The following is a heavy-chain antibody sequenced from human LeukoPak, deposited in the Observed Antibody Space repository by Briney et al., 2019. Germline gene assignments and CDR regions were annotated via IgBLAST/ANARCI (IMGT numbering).Heavy chain of an antibody. CDR1: GYTFTSYY. CDR3: ARVQCSGGSCYSGAFDI. V-gene: IGHV1-46*01. Sequence: ASVKVSCKASGYTFTSYYMHWVRQAPGQGLEWMGIINPSGGSTSYAQKFQGRVTMTRDTSTSTVYMELSSLRSEDAAVYYCARVQCSGGSCYSGAFDIWGQGTMVTVSS. J-gene: IGHJ3*02. D-gene: IGHD2-15*01. CDR2: INPSGGST.